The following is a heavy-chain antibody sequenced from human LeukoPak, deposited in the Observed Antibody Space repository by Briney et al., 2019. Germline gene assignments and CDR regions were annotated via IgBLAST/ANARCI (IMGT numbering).Heavy chain of an antibody. CDR3: ARRDSSGWYYFDY. J-gene: IGHJ4*02. CDR2: IKRDGSEE. Sequence: GESLRLSCAASGFTFSSYWMTWARQAPGKGLEWVANIKRDGSEEFYVDSAKGRFTISRDNAKNSLYLQMNSLRAEDTAVYYCARRDSSGWYYFDYWGQGTLVTVSS. CDR1: GFTFSSYW. V-gene: IGHV3-7*01. D-gene: IGHD6-19*01.